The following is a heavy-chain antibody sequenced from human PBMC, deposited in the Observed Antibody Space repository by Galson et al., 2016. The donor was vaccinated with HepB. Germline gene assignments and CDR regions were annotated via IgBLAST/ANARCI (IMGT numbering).Heavy chain of an antibody. V-gene: IGHV6-1*01. CDR2: TYYRSKWYN. CDR3: ARTNSETYGGGNFDY. CDR1: GDSVSSNSAA. D-gene: IGHD1-26*01. Sequence: AISGDSVSSNSAAWNWIRQSPSRGLEWLGRTYYRSKWYNDYAVSVKSRITINPDTSKNQFSLQLNSVTPEDTAVYYCARTNSETYGGGNFDYWGQGTLVTVSS. J-gene: IGHJ4*01.